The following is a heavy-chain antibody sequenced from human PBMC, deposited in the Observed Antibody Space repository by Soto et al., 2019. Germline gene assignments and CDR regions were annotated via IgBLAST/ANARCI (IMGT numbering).Heavy chain of an antibody. J-gene: IGHJ5*02. CDR2: ITWNGGTI. V-gene: IGHV3-9*01. D-gene: IGHD6-13*01. CDR1: GFAFDDYV. CDR3: AKGGSAALIAPSGRDNWFDP. Sequence: GGSLRLSCAASGFAFDDYVMHWVRQPPGRGLEWVSGITWNGGTIRYVDSVKGRFTISRDNAENSLYLQMNSLRPEDTAVYYCAKGGSAALIAPSGRDNWFDPWGQGTQVTVSS.